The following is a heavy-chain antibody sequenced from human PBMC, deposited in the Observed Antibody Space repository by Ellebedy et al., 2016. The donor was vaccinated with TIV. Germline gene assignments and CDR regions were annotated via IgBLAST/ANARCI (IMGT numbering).Heavy chain of an antibody. D-gene: IGHD6-13*01. CDR3: ARDRIAAAGTSPY. CDR1: GFTFSSYS. Sequence: GGSLRLXXAASGFTFSSYSMNWVRQAPGKGLEWVSYISSSSSTIYYADSVKGRFTISRDNAKNSLYLQMNSLRAEDTAVYYCARDRIAAAGTSPYWGQGTLVTVSS. J-gene: IGHJ4*02. V-gene: IGHV3-48*04. CDR2: ISSSSSTI.